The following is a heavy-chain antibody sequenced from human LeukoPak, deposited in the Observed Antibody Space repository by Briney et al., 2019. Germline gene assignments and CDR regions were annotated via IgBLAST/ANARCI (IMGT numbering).Heavy chain of an antibody. J-gene: IGHJ4*02. D-gene: IGHD2/OR15-2a*01. V-gene: IGHV3-48*01. CDR3: ARDYVYAFDY. CDR1: GFSFSSYS. CDR2: ISGSGNAK. Sequence: GGSLRLSCAASGFSFSSYSMNWVRQAPGKGLEWVSYISGSGNAKNYTDSVKGRFTISRDNAKNALYLQMNSLRAEDTAVYFCARDYVYAFDYWGQGTLVTVSS.